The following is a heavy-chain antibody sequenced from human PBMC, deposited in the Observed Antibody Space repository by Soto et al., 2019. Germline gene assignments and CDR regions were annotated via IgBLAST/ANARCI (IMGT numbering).Heavy chain of an antibody. D-gene: IGHD3-22*01. CDR3: AKDVASYDSSGSLDY. CDR1: GFTFSSYG. Sequence: GGSLRLSCAASGFTFSSYGMHWVRQAPGKGLEWVAAISGSGGSTYYADSVKGRFTISRDNSKNTLYLQMNSLRAEDTAVYYCAKDVASYDSSGSLDYWGQGTLVTVSS. V-gene: IGHV3-23*01. CDR2: ISGSGGST. J-gene: IGHJ4*02.